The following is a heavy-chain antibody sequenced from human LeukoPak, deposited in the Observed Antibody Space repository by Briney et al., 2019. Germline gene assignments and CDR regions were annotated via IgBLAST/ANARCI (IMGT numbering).Heavy chain of an antibody. CDR2: ISGSGVTT. J-gene: IGHJ4*02. CDR1: GFTFSSYA. V-gene: IGHV3-23*01. Sequence: GGSLRLSCAASGFTFSSYAMSWVRQAPAKGLEWVTAISGSGVTTYYADSVKGRFTISRDNSKNTLYLQMNSLRAEDTALYYCAKDRDYYLVGFFDYWGQGTLVTVSS. D-gene: IGHD3-10*01. CDR3: AKDRDYYLVGFFDY.